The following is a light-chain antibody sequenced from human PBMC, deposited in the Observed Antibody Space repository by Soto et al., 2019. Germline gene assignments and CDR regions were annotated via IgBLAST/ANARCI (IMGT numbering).Light chain of an antibody. V-gene: IGKV1-5*01. J-gene: IGKJ1*01. CDR2: DAS. Sequence: DIQMTQSPSALSASVGDRVTITCRASQNISSWLAWYQQKPGKAHKSLIYDASSLESGVPSRLSGSGSGTEFTLTISNLQPDDSATYYCQHYKAFSPWTFGQGTKVEIK. CDR1: QNISSW. CDR3: QHYKAFSPWT.